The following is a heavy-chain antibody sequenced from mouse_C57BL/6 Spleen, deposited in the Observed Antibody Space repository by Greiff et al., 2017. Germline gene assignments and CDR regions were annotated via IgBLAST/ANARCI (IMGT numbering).Heavy chain of an antibody. D-gene: IGHD4-1*01. CDR1: GYTFTSYT. V-gene: IGHV1-4*01. CDR3: ARWGWDENFDY. CDR2: INPSSGYT. J-gene: IGHJ2*01. Sequence: VKLMESGAELARPGASVKMSCKASGYTFTSYTMHWVKQRPGQGLEWIGYINPSSGYTKYNQKFKDKATLTADKSSSTAYMQLSSLTSEDSAVYYCARWGWDENFDYWGQGTTLTVSS.